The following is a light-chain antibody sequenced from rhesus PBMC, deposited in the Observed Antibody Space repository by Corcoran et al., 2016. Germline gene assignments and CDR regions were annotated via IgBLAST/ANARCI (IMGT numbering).Light chain of an antibody. Sequence: EIVLTQSPATLALSPGERATLSCRASQSVGSYLAWYQQKPGQVPRLLLYGAASRATGNPDRLSGSGSGTDFTLTISSLEPEDVGVYYCQQGSNWIFTFGPGAKLDIK. V-gene: IGKV3-24*04. CDR1: QSVGSY. CDR2: GAA. J-gene: IGKJ3*01. CDR3: QQGSNWIFT.